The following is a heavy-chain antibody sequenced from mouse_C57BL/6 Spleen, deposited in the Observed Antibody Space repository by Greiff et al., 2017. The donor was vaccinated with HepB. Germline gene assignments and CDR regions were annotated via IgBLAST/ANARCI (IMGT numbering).Heavy chain of an antibody. CDR3: TRGRYYGPLDY. Sequence: EVKLMESGEGLVKPGGSLKLSCAASGFTFSSYAMSWVRQTPEKRLEWVAYISSGGDYIYYADTVKGRFTISRDNARNTLYLQMSSLKSEDTAMYYCTRGRYYGPLDYWGQGTTLTVSS. D-gene: IGHD1-2*01. CDR1: GFTFSSYA. J-gene: IGHJ2*01. V-gene: IGHV5-9-1*02. CDR2: ISSGGDYI.